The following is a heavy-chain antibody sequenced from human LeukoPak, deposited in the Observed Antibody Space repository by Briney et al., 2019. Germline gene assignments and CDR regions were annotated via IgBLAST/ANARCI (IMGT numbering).Heavy chain of an antibody. J-gene: IGHJ5*02. CDR1: GYTFSNYG. CDR3: ARVRSSRAFDP. CDR2: ISAYNGDT. D-gene: IGHD6-13*01. Sequence: ASVKVSCKASGYTFSNYGISWLRQAPGQGLEWMGWISAYNGDTKYTQKLQGRVTMTTDTSTSTAYMELRSLSSDDTAVYYCARVRSSRAFDPWGQGTLVTVSS. V-gene: IGHV1-18*01.